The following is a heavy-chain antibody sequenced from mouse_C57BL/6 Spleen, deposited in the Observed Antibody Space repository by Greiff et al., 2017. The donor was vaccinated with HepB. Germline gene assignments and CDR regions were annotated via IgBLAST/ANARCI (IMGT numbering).Heavy chain of an antibody. Sequence: QVQLQQSGPGLVQPSQSLSITCTVSGFSLTSYGVHWVRQSPGKGLEWLGVIWRGGSTDYNAAYMSRLGITMDNSKSQVLFKMNHLQADDTAIFYCDKEAIYYDYDGGFDYWGQGTTLTVSS. CDR1: GFSLTSYG. J-gene: IGHJ2*01. CDR2: IWRGGST. CDR3: DKEAIYYDYDGGFDY. D-gene: IGHD2-4*01. V-gene: IGHV2-5*01.